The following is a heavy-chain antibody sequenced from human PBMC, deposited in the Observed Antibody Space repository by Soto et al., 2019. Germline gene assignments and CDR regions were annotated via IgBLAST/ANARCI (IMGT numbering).Heavy chain of an antibody. J-gene: IGHJ6*02. Sequence: QAQLVQSGGEVKKPGASVQVSCKTSGYTFTSYFITWVRQAPGQGLEWVGWISAYNGNTNYGRILQGRVTLTTDTSTSTAYLELRSLGSDDTAVYFCARQNYYSGMDVWGQGTTVTVSS. CDR2: ISAYNGNT. CDR3: ARQNYYSGMDV. CDR1: GYTFTSYF. V-gene: IGHV1-18*01.